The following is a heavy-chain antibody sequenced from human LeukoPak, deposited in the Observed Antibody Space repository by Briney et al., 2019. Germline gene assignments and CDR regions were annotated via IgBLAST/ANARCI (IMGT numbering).Heavy chain of an antibody. Sequence: ASVKVSCKASGYTFTSYGISWVRQAPGQGLEWMGWISAYNGNTNYAQKLQGRVTMTTDTSTSTAYMELRSLRSDDTAVYYCARPLWFGEKTYNWFDPWGQGTLVTVSS. D-gene: IGHD3-10*01. CDR1: GYTFTSYG. J-gene: IGHJ5*02. CDR2: ISAYNGNT. CDR3: ARPLWFGEKTYNWFDP. V-gene: IGHV1-18*01.